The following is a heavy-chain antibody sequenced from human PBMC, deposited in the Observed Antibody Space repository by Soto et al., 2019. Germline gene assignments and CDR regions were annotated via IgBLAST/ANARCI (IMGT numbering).Heavy chain of an antibody. CDR3: ARGRLVRRVRGRYGMDV. CDR2: INHSGST. D-gene: IGHD3-10*01. CDR1: CGSFSGYY. Sequence: SETLSLTCSVYCGSFSGYYWSWIRQPPGKGLEWIGEINHSGSTNYNPSLKSRVTISVDTSKNQFSLKLSSVTAADTAVYYCARGRLVRRVRGRYGMDVWGQGTTVTVSS. J-gene: IGHJ6*02. V-gene: IGHV4-34*01.